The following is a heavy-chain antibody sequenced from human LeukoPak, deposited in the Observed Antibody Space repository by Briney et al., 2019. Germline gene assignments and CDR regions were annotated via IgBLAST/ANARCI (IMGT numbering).Heavy chain of an antibody. V-gene: IGHV3-13*01. Sequence: GRSLRLSCAASGFTFSSYDMHWVRQATGKGLEWVSAIGTAGDTYYPGSVKGRFTISRENAKNSLYLQMNSLRAGDTAVYYCARGGYSSGWYYFDYWGQGTWSPSPQ. CDR2: IGTAGDT. J-gene: IGHJ4*02. CDR1: GFTFSSYD. CDR3: ARGGYSSGWYYFDY. D-gene: IGHD6-19*01.